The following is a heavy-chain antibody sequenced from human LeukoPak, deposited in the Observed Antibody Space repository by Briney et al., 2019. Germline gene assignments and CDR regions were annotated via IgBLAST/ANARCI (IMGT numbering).Heavy chain of an antibody. D-gene: IGHD3-3*01. Sequence: PSETLSLTCTVSVVAISSYYWNWIRQSPGKGLEWIGFIFHGGNRNYNPSLKSRVTMLMATSKSQFSLKVTSVTALYPPIYHRASGTIFGVTTPHSFHYWGRGTQVIVSS. CDR3: ASGTIFGVTTPHSFHY. CDR1: VVAISSYY. J-gene: IGHJ4*02. CDR2: IFHGGNR. V-gene: IGHV4-59*12.